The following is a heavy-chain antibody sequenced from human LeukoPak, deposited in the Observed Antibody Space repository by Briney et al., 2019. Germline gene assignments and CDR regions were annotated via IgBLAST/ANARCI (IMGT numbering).Heavy chain of an antibody. J-gene: IGHJ4*02. V-gene: IGHV3-33*01. CDR3: ARESSLTGAYFDW. CDR1: GFTLSNYG. D-gene: IGHD3-10*01. Sequence: GGSLRLSCAASGFTLSNYGMHWVRQAPGKGPEWVAVIWYDGTNKQYVDSVKGRFTISRDNSENTLYLQMNSLRDEDTAVYYCARESSLTGAYFDWWGQGTLVTVSS. CDR2: IWYDGTNK.